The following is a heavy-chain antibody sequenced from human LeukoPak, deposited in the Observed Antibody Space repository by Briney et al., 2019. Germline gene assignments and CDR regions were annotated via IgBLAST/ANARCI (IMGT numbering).Heavy chain of an antibody. Sequence: GGSLRLSCATSGFTFRNYWMSWVRQAPGKGLEWVGNINQDGDEKYYVDSLKGRLTVSRDNAKNVVYLQMNSLRAEDTAVYYCARPYDSNRDHSGYGYWGRGTLVTVSS. V-gene: IGHV3-7*02. J-gene: IGHJ4*02. CDR1: GFTFRNYW. D-gene: IGHD5-12*01. CDR3: ARPYDSNRDHSGYGY. CDR2: INQDGDEK.